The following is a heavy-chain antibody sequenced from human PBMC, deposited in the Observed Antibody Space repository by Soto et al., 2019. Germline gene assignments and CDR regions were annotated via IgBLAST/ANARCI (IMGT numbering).Heavy chain of an antibody. D-gene: IGHD6-6*01. CDR2: ISSSSSYI. CDR3: ARRSGIAARNYYYGMDV. CDR1: GFTFISYS. Sequence: WGSLRLSCAASGFTFISYSINLFRHSPLKWLEWVSSISSSSSYIYYADSVKGRFTISRDNAKNSLYLQMNSLRAEDTAVYYCARRSGIAARNYYYGMDVWGQGTTVTVSS. J-gene: IGHJ6*02. V-gene: IGHV3-21*01.